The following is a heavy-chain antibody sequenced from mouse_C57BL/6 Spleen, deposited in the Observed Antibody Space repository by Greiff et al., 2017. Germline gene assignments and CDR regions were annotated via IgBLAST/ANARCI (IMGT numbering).Heavy chain of an antibody. Sequence: EVQLQQSGTVLARPGASVKMSCKTSGYTFTSYWMHWVKQRPGQGLEWIGAIYPGNSATSYTQKFKGKAKLTAVTSASTGYMEVSSLTNEDSAVYYCTKRYGSRGYFDYWGQGTTLTVSS. V-gene: IGHV1-5*01. D-gene: IGHD1-1*01. J-gene: IGHJ2*01. CDR3: TKRYGSRGYFDY. CDR1: GYTFTSYW. CDR2: IYPGNSAT.